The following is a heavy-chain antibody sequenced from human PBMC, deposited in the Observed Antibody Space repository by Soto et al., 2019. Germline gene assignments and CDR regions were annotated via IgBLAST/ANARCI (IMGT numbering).Heavy chain of an antibody. V-gene: IGHV3-23*01. CDR3: AKGGYYDSSGPEGWFDP. D-gene: IGHD3-22*01. J-gene: IGHJ5*02. Sequence: GGSLRLSCAASGFTFSSYAMSWVRQAPGKGLEWVSAISGSGGSTYYADSVKGRFTISRDNSKNTLYLQINSLRAEDTAVYYCAKGGYYDSSGPEGWFDPWGQGT. CDR1: GFTFSSYA. CDR2: ISGSGGST.